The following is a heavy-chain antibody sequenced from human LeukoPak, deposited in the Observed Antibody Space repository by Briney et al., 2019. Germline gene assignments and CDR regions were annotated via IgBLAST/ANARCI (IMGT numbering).Heavy chain of an antibody. D-gene: IGHD6-13*01. J-gene: IGHJ4*02. CDR2: ISSSSSTI. CDR1: GFTFSSYS. V-gene: IGHV3-48*01. CDR3: ARYSSSWSREGTFDY. Sequence: GGSLRLSCAASGFTFSSYSMNWVRQAPGKGLEWVSYISSSSSTIYYADSVKGRFTISRDNAKNSLYLQMNSLRAEDTAVYYCARYSSSWSREGTFDYWGQGTLVTVSS.